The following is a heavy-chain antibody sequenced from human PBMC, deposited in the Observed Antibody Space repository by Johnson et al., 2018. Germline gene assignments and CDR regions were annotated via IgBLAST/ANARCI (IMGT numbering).Heavy chain of an antibody. J-gene: IGHJ6*02. CDR2: MIPNSGNT. D-gene: IGHD3-16*01. CDR3: ARDLWTTSSPRIMITFGGVIRGMDV. V-gene: IGHV1-8*01. CDR1: GYTFTSFD. Sequence: QVQLVQSGAEVKKPGASVKVSCKASGYTFTSFDINWVRQATGQGLEWMGWMIPNSGNTGYAQKFQGRVMITADESTSTAYMELSSLRSEDTAVYYWARDLWTTSSPRIMITFGGVIRGMDVWGQGTTVTVSS.